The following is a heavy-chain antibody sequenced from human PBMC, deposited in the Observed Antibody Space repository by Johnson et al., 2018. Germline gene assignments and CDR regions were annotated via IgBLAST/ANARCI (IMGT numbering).Heavy chain of an antibody. Sequence: VQLVQSGGGLVQPGGSLRLSCAASGFTFSSYDMHWVRQATGKGLEWVSAIGTAGDTYYPGSVKGRFTISRENAKNSLYLQMNSLRAGDTAVYYCAKDQGGSGWFFQTNAEYFQHWGQGTLVTVSS. CDR2: IGTAGDT. CDR1: GFTFSSYD. CDR3: AKDQGGSGWFFQTNAEYFQH. D-gene: IGHD6-19*01. J-gene: IGHJ1*01. V-gene: IGHV3-13*01.